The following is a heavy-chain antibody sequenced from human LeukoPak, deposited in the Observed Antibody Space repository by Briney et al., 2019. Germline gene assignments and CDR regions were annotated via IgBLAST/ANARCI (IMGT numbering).Heavy chain of an antibody. Sequence: GGSLRLSCAASGFTFGSYAMTWVRQAPGKGLEWVSSIRRDSSDTRYAGSVMGRFTISRDNARNSLYLQMNSLRAEDTAVYYCARGHFGVVLDHWGRGILVTVSS. V-gene: IGHV3-21*01. CDR3: ARGHFGVVLDH. D-gene: IGHD3-3*01. CDR2: IRRDSSDT. J-gene: IGHJ4*02. CDR1: GFTFGSYA.